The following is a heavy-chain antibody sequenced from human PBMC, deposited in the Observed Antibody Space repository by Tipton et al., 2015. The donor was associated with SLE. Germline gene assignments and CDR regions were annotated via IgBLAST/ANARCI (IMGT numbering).Heavy chain of an antibody. CDR3: ARDPGFMVGSTYIGMGF. J-gene: IGHJ6*02. CDR2: ISAYNGNT. CDR1: GYTFTSYG. V-gene: IGHV1-18*01. Sequence: QVQLVQSGPEGKKPGASVKVSCKASGYTFTSYGISWVRQAPGQGLEWMGWISAYNGNTNYAQKLQGRVTITTDTSTSTAYMELRSLRSNTTAVYYWARDPGFMVGSTYIGMGFWGQGTTVTVSS. D-gene: IGHD1-26*01.